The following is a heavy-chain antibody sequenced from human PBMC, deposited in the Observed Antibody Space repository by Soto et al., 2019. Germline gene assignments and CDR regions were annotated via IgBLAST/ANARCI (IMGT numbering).Heavy chain of an antibody. CDR1: GFSFSSYG. J-gene: IGHJ6*02. Sequence: QVQLVESGGGVVQPGRSLRLSCAASGFSFSSYGMHWVRQAPGKGLEWVSLTWYDGSDKYYADSVKGRFTISRENSKNTVHLKMDSLRADDTAVYYCARGVGQYYYAMDVWGQGTTVTVSS. CDR2: TWYDGSDK. CDR3: ARGVGQYYYAMDV. V-gene: IGHV3-33*01. D-gene: IGHD3-3*01.